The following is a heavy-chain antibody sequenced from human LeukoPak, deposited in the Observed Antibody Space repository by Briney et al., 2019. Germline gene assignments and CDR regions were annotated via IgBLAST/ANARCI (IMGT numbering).Heavy chain of an antibody. CDR1: GFTFSSYG. D-gene: IGHD3-22*01. Sequence: SGGSLRLSCAASGFTFSSYGMHWVRQAPGKGLEWVAVISYDGSNKYYADSVKGRFTISRDNSKNTLYLQMNSLRAEDTAVYYCAREGVTMIVVVINGAFDIWGQGTMVTVSS. V-gene: IGHV3-30*03. CDR3: AREGVTMIVVVINGAFDI. J-gene: IGHJ3*02. CDR2: ISYDGSNK.